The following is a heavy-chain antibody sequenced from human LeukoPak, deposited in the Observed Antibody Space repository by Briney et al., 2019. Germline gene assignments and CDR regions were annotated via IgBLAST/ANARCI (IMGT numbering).Heavy chain of an antibody. CDR2: ISGSGGST. V-gene: IGHV3-23*01. D-gene: IGHD4-11*01. Sequence: PGGSLRLSCAASGFTFSSYGMHWVRQAPGKGLEWVSAISGSGGSTYYADSVKGRFTISRDNSKNTLYLQMNSLRAEDTAVYYCAKYSNYGSYFDYWGQGTLVTVSS. CDR3: AKYSNYGSYFDY. CDR1: GFTFSSYG. J-gene: IGHJ4*02.